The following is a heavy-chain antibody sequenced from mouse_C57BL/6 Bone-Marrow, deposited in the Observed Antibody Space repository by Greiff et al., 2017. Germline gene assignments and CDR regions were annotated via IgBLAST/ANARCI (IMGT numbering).Heavy chain of an antibody. CDR2: INPSSGYT. CDR1: GYTFTSYW. J-gene: IGHJ1*03. D-gene: IGHD1-1*01. CDR3: ARSYYGSRWYFDV. V-gene: IGHV1-7*01. Sequence: QVQLQQSGAELAKPGASVKLSCKASGYTFTSYWMHWVKQRPGQGLEWIGYINPSSGYTKYNQKFKDKATLTADKSSSTAYMQLSSLTYEDSAVYYCARSYYGSRWYFDVWGTGTTVTVSS.